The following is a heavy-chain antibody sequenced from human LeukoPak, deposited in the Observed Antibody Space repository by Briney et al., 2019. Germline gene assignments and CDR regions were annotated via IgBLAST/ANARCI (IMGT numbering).Heavy chain of an antibody. V-gene: IGHV4-34*01. CDR3: ARGWITFGGVITN. D-gene: IGHD3-16*02. J-gene: IGHJ4*02. CDR2: INHSGTT. Sequence: SETLSLTCAVYGGSFSGYYWSWIRQPPGKGLEWIGEINHSGTTDYNPSLKSRVTISVDMSKNQFSLKLSSVTAADTAVYYCARGWITFGGVITNWGQGTLVTVSS. CDR1: GGSFSGYY.